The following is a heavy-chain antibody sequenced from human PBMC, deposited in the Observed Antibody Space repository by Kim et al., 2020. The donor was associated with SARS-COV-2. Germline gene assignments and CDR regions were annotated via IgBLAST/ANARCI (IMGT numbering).Heavy chain of an antibody. J-gene: IGHJ4*02. D-gene: IGHD3-22*01. CDR3: SPSMIGSY. CDR2: EGMKK. V-gene: IGHV3-30*02. Sequence: EGMKKYYADSVKGRFTISRDKSKTTLYMQMNSLGAEDTAVYYCSPSMIGSYWGQGTLVTVSS.